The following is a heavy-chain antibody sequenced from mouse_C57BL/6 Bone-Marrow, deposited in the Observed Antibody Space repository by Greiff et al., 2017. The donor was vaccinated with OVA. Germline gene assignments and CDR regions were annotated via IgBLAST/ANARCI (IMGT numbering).Heavy chain of an antibody. J-gene: IGHJ3*01. Sequence: QVQLQQSGPGLVQPSQSLSITCTVSGFSLTSYGVHWVRQSPGKGLEWLGVIWSGGSTDYNAAFISRLSISKDNSKSQVFFKMNSLQADDTAIYYCARKDNYEYDEGFAYWGQGTLVTVSA. CDR2: IWSGGST. V-gene: IGHV2-2*01. CDR1: GFSLTSYG. CDR3: ARKDNYEYDEGFAY. D-gene: IGHD2-4*01.